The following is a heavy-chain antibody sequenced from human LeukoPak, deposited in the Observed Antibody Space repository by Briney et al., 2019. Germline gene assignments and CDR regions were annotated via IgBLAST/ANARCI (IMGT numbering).Heavy chain of an antibody. CDR3: AKDPHIVGATNFDY. J-gene: IGHJ4*02. CDR2: ISGSGGST. CDR1: GFTVSTSY. V-gene: IGHV3-23*01. D-gene: IGHD1-26*01. Sequence: GGSLRLSCAAPGFTVSTSYMTWVRQAPGKGREWVSAISGSGGSTYYADSVKGRFTISRDNSKNTLYLQMNSLRAEDTAVYYCAKDPHIVGATNFDYWGQGTLVTVSS.